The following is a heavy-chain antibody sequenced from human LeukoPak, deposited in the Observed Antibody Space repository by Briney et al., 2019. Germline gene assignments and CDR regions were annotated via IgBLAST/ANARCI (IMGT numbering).Heavy chain of an antibody. Sequence: ASVKVSCKAPGYTFTSYDINWVRQATGQGLEWMGWMNPNSGNTGYAQKFQGRVTMTRNTSISTAYMELSSLRSEDTAVYYCARGGFIPIRKLSYYYGMDVWGQGTTVTVSS. CDR3: ARGGFIPIRKLSYYYGMDV. D-gene: IGHD3-10*01. J-gene: IGHJ6*02. V-gene: IGHV1-8*01. CDR1: GYTFTSYD. CDR2: MNPNSGNT.